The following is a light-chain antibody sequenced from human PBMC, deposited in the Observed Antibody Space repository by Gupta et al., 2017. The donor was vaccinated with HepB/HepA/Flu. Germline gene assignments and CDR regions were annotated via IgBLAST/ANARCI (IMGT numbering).Light chain of an antibody. J-gene: IGKJ2*01. Sequence: DIQMTQSPSSLSASVGDRVTITCRASQSISIYLNWYQQKPGKAPKLLIYAASSWQSGVPSRFSGSGYGKDLTLTISSRQQEEYASYYCQQSDSYPLYTFGQGTKLDIK. CDR1: QSISIY. V-gene: IGKV1-39*01. CDR3: QQSDSYPLYT. CDR2: AAS.